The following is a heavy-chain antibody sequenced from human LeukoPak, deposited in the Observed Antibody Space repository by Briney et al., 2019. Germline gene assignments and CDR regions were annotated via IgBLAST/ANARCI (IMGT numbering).Heavy chain of an antibody. D-gene: IGHD3-3*01. V-gene: IGHV3-48*01. Sequence: PGGSLRLSCAASGFTFSSYSMNWVRQAPGKGLEWVSYISSSSSTIYYADSVKGRFTISRDNAKNSLYLQVNSLRAEDTAVYYCARMEAGGENYWGQGTLVTVSS. CDR2: ISSSSSTI. J-gene: IGHJ4*02. CDR3: ARMEAGGENY. CDR1: GFTFSSYS.